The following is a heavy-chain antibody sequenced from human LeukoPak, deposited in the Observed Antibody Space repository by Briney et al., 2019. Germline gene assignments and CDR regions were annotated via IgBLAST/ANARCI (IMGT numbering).Heavy chain of an antibody. J-gene: IGHJ3*02. D-gene: IGHD6-13*01. CDR3: ARVVGSSWYEREDDAFDI. Sequence: SETLSLTCTVSGGSISSYYWSWIRQPAGKALEWIGRIYTSGITNYNPSLKSRVTMSVDTSKNQFSLKLSSVTAADTAVYYCARVVGSSWYEREDDAFDIWGQGTMVTVSS. CDR2: IYTSGIT. V-gene: IGHV4-4*07. CDR1: GGSISSYY.